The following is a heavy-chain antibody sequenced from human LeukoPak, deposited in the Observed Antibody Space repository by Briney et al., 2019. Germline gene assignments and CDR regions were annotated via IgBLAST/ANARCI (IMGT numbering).Heavy chain of an antibody. CDR3: ARDLTMVRGVTLVGDAFDI. D-gene: IGHD3-10*01. CDR2: IYYSGST. J-gene: IGHJ3*02. V-gene: IGHV4-59*01. CDR1: GGSISSYY. Sequence: SETLSLTCTVSGGSISSYYWSWIRQPPGKGLEWIGYIYYSGSTNYNPSLKSRVTISVDTSKNQFSLKLSSVTAADTAVYYCARDLTMVRGVTLVGDAFDIWGQGTMVTVSS.